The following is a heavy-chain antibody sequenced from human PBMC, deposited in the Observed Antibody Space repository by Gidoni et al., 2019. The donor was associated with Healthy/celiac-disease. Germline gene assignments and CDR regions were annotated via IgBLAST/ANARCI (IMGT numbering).Heavy chain of an antibody. Sequence: QVQLVQSGAEVKKPGSSVTVSCKASGGTFSIYAISWVRQAPGQGLEWMGGIIPIFGTANYAQKFQGRVTITADKSTSTAYMELSSLRSEDTAVYYCARESGIVVVPAAPNWFDPWGQGTLVTVSS. V-gene: IGHV1-69*06. CDR3: ARESGIVVVPAAPNWFDP. CDR1: GGTFSIYA. CDR2: IIPIFGTA. J-gene: IGHJ5*02. D-gene: IGHD2-2*01.